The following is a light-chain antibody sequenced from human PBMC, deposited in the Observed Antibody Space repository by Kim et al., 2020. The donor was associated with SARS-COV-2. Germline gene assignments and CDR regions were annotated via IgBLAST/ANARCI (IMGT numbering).Light chain of an antibody. CDR1: QSVSSY. Sequence: STPGQRATLSCRASQSVSSYLAWYQQKPGPAPRLFIYDASNRATGIPARFSGSGSGTDFTLTISSLEPEDFAVYYWQQRSNWPPYTFGQGTKLEI. V-gene: IGKV3-11*01. CDR2: DAS. J-gene: IGKJ2*01. CDR3: QQRSNWPPYT.